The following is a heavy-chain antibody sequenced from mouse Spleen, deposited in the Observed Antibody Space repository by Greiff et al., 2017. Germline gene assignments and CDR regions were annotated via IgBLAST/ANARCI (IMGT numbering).Heavy chain of an antibody. CDR1: GFTFTDYY. J-gene: IGHJ2*01. Sequence: EVKLMESGGGLVQPGGSLSLSCAASGFTFTDYYMSWVRQPPGKALEWLGFIRNKANGYTTEYSASVKGRFTISRDNSQSILYLQMNALRAEDSATYYCARWDSFYSYVFDYWGQGTTLTVSS. D-gene: IGHD2-12*01. CDR3: ARWDSFYSYVFDY. V-gene: IGHV7-3*01. CDR2: IRNKANGYTT.